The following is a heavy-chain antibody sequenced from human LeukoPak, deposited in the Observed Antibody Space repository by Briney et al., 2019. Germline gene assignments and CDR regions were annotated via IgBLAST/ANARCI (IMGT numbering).Heavy chain of an antibody. CDR3: ARVKWPAENWFDP. CDR2: INHSGST. D-gene: IGHD5-12*01. J-gene: IGHJ5*02. Sequence: MPSETLSLTCAVYGGSFSGYYWSWIRQPPGKGLEWIGEINHSGSTNYNPSLKSRVTISVDTSKNQFSLKLSSVTAADTAVYYCARVKWPAENWFDPWGQGTLVTVSS. CDR1: GGSFSGYY. V-gene: IGHV4-34*01.